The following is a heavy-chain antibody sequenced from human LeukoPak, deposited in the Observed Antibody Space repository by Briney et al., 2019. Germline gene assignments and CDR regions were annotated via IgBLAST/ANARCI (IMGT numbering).Heavy chain of an antibody. J-gene: IGHJ3*02. CDR1: GFTFDDYA. D-gene: IGHD1-26*01. CDR3: AKDPLGELSAFDI. Sequence: PGRSLRLSCAASGFTFDDYAMHWVRQAPGEGLEWVSGISWNSGSIGYADSVKGRFTISRDNAKNSLYLQMNSLRAEDTALYYCAKDPLGELSAFDIWGQGTMVTVSS. V-gene: IGHV3-9*01. CDR2: ISWNSGSI.